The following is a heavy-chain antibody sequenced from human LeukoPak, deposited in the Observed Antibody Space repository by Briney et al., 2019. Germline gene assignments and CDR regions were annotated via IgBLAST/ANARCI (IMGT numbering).Heavy chain of an antibody. J-gene: IGHJ4*02. CDR2: INPNSGGT. CDR3: ARSDVLRFLEWAP. CDR1: GYTFTGYY. V-gene: IGHV1-2*02. D-gene: IGHD3-3*01. Sequence: ASVKVSCKASGYTFTGYYMHWVRQVPGQGLEWMGWINPNSGGTNYAQKFQGRVTMTRDTSISTAYMELSRLRSDDTAVYYCARSDVLRFLEWAPRGQGTLVTVSS.